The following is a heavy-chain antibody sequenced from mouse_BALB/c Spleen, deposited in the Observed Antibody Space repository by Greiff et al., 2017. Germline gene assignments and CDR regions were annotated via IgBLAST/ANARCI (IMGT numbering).Heavy chain of an antibody. CDR3: AIYYGYDVDYAMDY. CDR2: IYPGDGDT. D-gene: IGHD2-2*01. J-gene: IGHJ4*01. Sequence: QVQLKESGAELMKPGASVKISCKASGYAFSSYWMNWVKQRPGQGLEWIGQIYPGDGDTNYNGKFKGKATLTADKSSSTAYMQLSSLTSEDSAVYFCAIYYGYDVDYAMDYWGQGTSVTVSS. CDR1: GYAFSSYW. V-gene: IGHV1-80*01.